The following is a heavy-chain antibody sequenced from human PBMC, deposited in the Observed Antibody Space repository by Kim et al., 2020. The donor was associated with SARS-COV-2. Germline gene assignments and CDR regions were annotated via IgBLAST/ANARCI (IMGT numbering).Heavy chain of an antibody. D-gene: IGHD1-20*01. J-gene: IGHJ6*02. CDR1: GTSISGAYY. Sequence: SETLSLTCIVSGTSISGAYYWGWIRQPPGKGLEWIGSMYHSGSTYYNPSLKSRVTISIDTSRNQFSLNLISVTASDTAVYYCARSTVMYHWYDMGVWGQGSTVTVSS. CDR2: MYHSGST. CDR3: ARSTVMYHWYDMGV. V-gene: IGHV4-38-2*02.